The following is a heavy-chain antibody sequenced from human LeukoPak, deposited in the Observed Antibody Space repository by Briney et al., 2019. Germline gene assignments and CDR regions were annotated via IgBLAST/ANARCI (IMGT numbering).Heavy chain of an antibody. Sequence: GGSLRLSCAVSGFTFSNYEMNWVRQAPGKGLEWVSYISTGGGNIYYADSVKGRFTISRDNAKNSLYLQMNSLRAEDTAVYYCAAGTAADYWGQGTLVTVSS. CDR2: ISTGGGNI. CDR3: AAGTAADY. D-gene: IGHD6-13*01. CDR1: GFTFSNYE. J-gene: IGHJ4*02. V-gene: IGHV3-48*03.